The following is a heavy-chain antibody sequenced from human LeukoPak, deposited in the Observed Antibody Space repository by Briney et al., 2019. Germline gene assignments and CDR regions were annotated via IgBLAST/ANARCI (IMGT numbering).Heavy chain of an antibody. V-gene: IGHV1-69*05. CDR2: IIPIFGTA. CDR1: GGTFSSYA. D-gene: IGHD6-6*01. J-gene: IGHJ4*02. Sequence: ASVKVSCKASGGTFSSYAISWVRQAPGQGLEWMGGIIPIFGTANYAQKFQGRVTITTDESTSTAYMELSSLRSEDTAVYYCARAPHDEYSSSSGYFDYWAREPWSPSPQ. CDR3: ARAPHDEYSSSSGYFDY.